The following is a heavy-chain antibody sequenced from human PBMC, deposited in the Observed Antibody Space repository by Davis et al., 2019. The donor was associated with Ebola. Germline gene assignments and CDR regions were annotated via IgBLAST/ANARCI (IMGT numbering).Heavy chain of an antibody. D-gene: IGHD1-7*01. J-gene: IGHJ4*02. CDR3: ARVGYQWNYRGFLDY. V-gene: IGHV1-46*01. Sequence: ASVKVSCKASGYTFTSYYMHWVRQAPGQGLEWMGIINPSGGSTSYAQKFQGRVTMTRDTSTSTVYMELNSRRSEDTAVYYCARVGYQWNYRGFLDYWGQGTLVTVSS. CDR1: GYTFTSYY. CDR2: INPSGGST.